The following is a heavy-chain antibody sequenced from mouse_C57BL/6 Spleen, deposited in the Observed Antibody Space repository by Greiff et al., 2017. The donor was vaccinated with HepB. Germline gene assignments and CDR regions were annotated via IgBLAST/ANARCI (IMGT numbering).Heavy chain of an antibody. Sequence: VQLQQPGAEFVKPGASVKMSCKASGYTFTSYWITWVKQWPGQGLEWIGDIYLGSGSTNYNEKFKSKATRTVDTSSSTAYMQLSRLTSEDSAVYYCAYGNGTYGGQGTLVTVS. D-gene: IGHD2-1*01. CDR1: GYTFTSYW. CDR2: IYLGSGST. CDR3: AYGNGTY. J-gene: IGHJ3*01. V-gene: IGHV1-55*01.